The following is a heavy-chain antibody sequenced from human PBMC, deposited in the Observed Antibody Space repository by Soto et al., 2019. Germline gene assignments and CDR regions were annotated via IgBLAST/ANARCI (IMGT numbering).Heavy chain of an antibody. CDR2: ISGSGGST. V-gene: IGHV3-23*01. J-gene: IGHJ6*03. Sequence: GGSLRLSCAASGFTFSSYAMSWVRQAPGKGLEWVSAISGSGGSTYYADSVKGRFTISRDNSKNTLYLQMNSLRAEDTAVYYCAKDADYSTQTYYYYMDVWGKGTTVTVSS. D-gene: IGHD4-4*01. CDR1: GFTFSSYA. CDR3: AKDADYSTQTYYYYMDV.